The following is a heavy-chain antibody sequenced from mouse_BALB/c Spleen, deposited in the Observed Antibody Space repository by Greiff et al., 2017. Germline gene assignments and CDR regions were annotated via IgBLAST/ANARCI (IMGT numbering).Heavy chain of an antibody. CDR3: ARWVYDGPNRDY. V-gene: IGHV1-55*01. Sequence: QVQLQQPGAELVKPGTSVKLSCKASGYNFTSYWINWVKLRPGQGLEWIGDIYPGSGSTNYNEKFKSKATLTVDTSSSTAYMQLSSLASEDSALYYCARWVYDGPNRDYWGQGTTLTVSS. CDR1: GYNFTSYW. J-gene: IGHJ2*01. D-gene: IGHD2-3*01. CDR2: IYPGSGST.